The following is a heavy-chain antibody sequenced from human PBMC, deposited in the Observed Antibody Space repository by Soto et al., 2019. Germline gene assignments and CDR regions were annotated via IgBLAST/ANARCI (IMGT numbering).Heavy chain of an antibody. CDR2: INPNGGAT. Sequence: VQLAQSGAEVKKPGASVKVSCKTSGDSFNDYYIHWVRQAPGQGLEWMGWINPNGGATKYAQKFQGRVKVTRETSIRTVLMGLSSLRSDETAVYYCARESGGATATLDYYYFYMDVWGKGTTVTVSS. CDR3: ARESGGATATLDYYYFYMDV. CDR1: GDSFNDYY. V-gene: IGHV1-2*02. D-gene: IGHD5-12*01. J-gene: IGHJ6*03.